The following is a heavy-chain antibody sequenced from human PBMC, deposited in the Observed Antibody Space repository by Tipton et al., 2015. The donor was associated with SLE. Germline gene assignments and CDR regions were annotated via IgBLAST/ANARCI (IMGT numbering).Heavy chain of an antibody. D-gene: IGHD3-3*01. CDR3: AKGAGFELWRGYPAF. CDR2: IGWDSRNI. CDR1: GFQFDDFA. V-gene: IGHV3-9*01. J-gene: IGHJ4*02. Sequence: SLRLSCTASGFQFDDFAMNWVRQAPGKGLEWVSGIGWDSRNIGYADSVNGRFTVSRDNAKNYLYLQMTSLRPEDTVLYYCAKGAGFELWRGYPAFWGQGTLVTVSS.